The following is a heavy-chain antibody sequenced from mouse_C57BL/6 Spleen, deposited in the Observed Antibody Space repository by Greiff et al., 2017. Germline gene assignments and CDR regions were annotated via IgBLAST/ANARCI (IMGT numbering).Heavy chain of an antibody. Sequence: EVKVEESGPGMVKPSQSLSLTCTVTGYSITSGYDWHWIRHFPGNKLEWMGYISYSGSTNYNPSLKSRISITHDTSKNHFFLKLNSVTTEDTATYYCARGPVNPYFDYWGQGTTLTVSS. J-gene: IGHJ2*01. CDR2: ISYSGST. V-gene: IGHV3-1*01. CDR1: GYSITSGYD. CDR3: ARGPVNPYFDY.